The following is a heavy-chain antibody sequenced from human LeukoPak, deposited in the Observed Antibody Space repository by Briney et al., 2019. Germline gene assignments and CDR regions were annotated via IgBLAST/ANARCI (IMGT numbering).Heavy chain of an antibody. CDR1: GGSISSYY. J-gene: IGHJ1*01. CDR3: ARAELDCTNGVCYRAEYFQH. V-gene: IGHV4-59*01. CDR2: IYYSGST. Sequence: SETLSLTCTVSGGSISSYYWSWIRQPPGKGLEWIGYIYYSGSTNYNPSLKSRVTISVDTSKNQLSLKLSSVTAADTAVYYCARAELDCTNGVCYRAEYFQHWGQGTLVTVSS. D-gene: IGHD2-8*01.